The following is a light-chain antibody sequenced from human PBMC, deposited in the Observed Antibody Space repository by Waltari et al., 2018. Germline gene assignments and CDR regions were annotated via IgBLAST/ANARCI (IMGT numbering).Light chain of an antibody. V-gene: IGLV2-14*03. CDR3: SSYRKSSTAGGV. J-gene: IGLJ1*01. CDR2: DVT. CDR1: SSDVGGYTY. Sequence: QSALTQPASVSGSPGQSITISCTGTSSDVGGYTYVSCSQQHPGKAPKLMIYDVTNRASGVSSRFTGSKSGNTASLTISGLQTDDEADYYCSSYRKSSTAGGVFGTGTKVTVL.